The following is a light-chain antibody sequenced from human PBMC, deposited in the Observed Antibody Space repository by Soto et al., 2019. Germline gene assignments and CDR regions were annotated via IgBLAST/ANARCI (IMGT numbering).Light chain of an antibody. CDR3: QQYNDNWP. V-gene: IGKV1-5*03. Sequence: DIQMTQSPSTLSASVGDRVTITCRASQSISSWLAWYQQKPGTAPKLLIYKASTLQSGVPSRFSGSGSGTEFTLTISSRQPDDSATYYCQQYNDNWPFGKGTKGDIK. J-gene: IGKJ1*01. CDR1: QSISSW. CDR2: KAS.